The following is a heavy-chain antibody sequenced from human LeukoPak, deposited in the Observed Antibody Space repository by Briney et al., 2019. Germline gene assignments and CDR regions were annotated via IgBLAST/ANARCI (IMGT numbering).Heavy chain of an antibody. CDR1: GYTFTSYA. CDR3: ARGYSGYPAEYYHGMDV. D-gene: IGHD5-12*01. Sequence: ASVKVSCKASGYTFTSYAMHWVRQAPGQRLEWMGWINAGNGNTKYSQKFQGRVTITRDTSASTAYMELSSLRSEDTAVYYCARGYSGYPAEYYHGMDVWGQGTTVTVSS. J-gene: IGHJ6*02. V-gene: IGHV1-3*01. CDR2: INAGNGNT.